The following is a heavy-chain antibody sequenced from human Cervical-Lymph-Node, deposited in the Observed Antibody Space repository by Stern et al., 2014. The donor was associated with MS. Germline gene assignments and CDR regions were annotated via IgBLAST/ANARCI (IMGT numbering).Heavy chain of an antibody. CDR3: ARDTCSGTSPYNYYGMDV. D-gene: IGHD3-10*02. V-gene: IGHV2-5*02. CDR1: GFSLNTRGVA. CDR2: VYWDDDK. Sequence: QITLKESGPTLVKPTETLTLTCTFSGFSLNTRGVAVGWIRQPPGKALEWLAFVYWDDDKRYSPPLKSRLPITKDTSRNQVVLTMTNMDPVDTATYYCARDTCSGTSPYNYYGMDVWGQGTTVTVSS. J-gene: IGHJ6*02.